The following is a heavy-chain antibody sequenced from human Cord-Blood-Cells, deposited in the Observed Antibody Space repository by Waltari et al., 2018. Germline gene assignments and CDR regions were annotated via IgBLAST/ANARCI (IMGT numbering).Heavy chain of an antibody. J-gene: IGHJ3*02. CDR3: AKIVLRAFDI. Sequence: EVQLLESGGGLVQPGGSLRLSCAASVFTVSSYAVRWVRQAPGKGLEWVSAISGSGGSTYYADSVKGRFTISRDNSKNTLYLQMNSLRAEDTAVYYCAKIVLRAFDIWGQGTMVTVSS. D-gene: IGHD2-8*01. CDR2: ISGSGGST. CDR1: VFTVSSYA. V-gene: IGHV3-23*01.